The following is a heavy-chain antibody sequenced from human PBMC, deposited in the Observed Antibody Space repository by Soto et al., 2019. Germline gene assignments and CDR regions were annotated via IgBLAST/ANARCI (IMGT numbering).Heavy chain of an antibody. CDR3: ARRPHDYGDYVYFQH. J-gene: IGHJ1*01. V-gene: IGHV1-69*01. CDR2: IIPIFGTA. Sequence: QVQLVQSGAEVKKPGASVKLSCKASGVTFSSYAISWVRQAPGQGLEWMGGIIPIFGTANYAQKFQGRVTISADESTSTAYMELSSLRSEDTAVYYCARRPHDYGDYVYFQHWGQGNLVNVSS. D-gene: IGHD4-17*01. CDR1: GVTFSSYA.